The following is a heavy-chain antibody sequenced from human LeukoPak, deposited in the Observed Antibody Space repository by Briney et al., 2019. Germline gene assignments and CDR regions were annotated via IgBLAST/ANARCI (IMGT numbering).Heavy chain of an antibody. CDR3: GRSASSGDYRQNFEY. Sequence: GGSPRLSCAASGFTFSSYEMNWVRQAPGKGLEWVSYISGSGTTTYYADSVKGRFTISRDNAKNSLYLQVNGLRAEDTAVYYCGRSASSGDYRQNFEYWGQGTLVTVSS. J-gene: IGHJ4*02. D-gene: IGHD3-22*01. CDR2: ISGSGTTT. CDR1: GFTFSSYE. V-gene: IGHV3-48*03.